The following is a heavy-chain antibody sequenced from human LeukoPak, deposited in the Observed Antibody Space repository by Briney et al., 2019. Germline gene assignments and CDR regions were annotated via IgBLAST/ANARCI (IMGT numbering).Heavy chain of an antibody. CDR1: GGSISSSSYY. CDR3: ARDEVRSVGAFDI. Sequence: SETLSLTCTVSGGSISSSSYYWGWIRQPPGKGLEWIGSIYYSGSTYYNPSLKSRVTISVDTSKNQFSLKLSSVTAADTVVYYCARDEVRSVGAFDIWGQGTMVTVSS. CDR2: IYYSGST. J-gene: IGHJ3*02. V-gene: IGHV4-39*07.